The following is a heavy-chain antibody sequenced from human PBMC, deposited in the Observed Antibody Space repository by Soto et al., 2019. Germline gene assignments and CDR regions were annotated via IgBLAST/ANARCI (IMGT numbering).Heavy chain of an antibody. D-gene: IGHD2-15*01. CDR1: GFTFSSYA. J-gene: IGHJ4*02. CDR2: ISGSGGST. CDR3: AKDLGYCSGGSCLELFFPFDY. V-gene: IGHV3-23*01. Sequence: EVQLLESGGGLVQPGGSLRLSCAASGFTFSSYAMSWVRQAPGKGLEWVSAISGSGGSTYYADSVKGRFTISRDNSKNTLYLQMNSLRAEDTAVYYCAKDLGYCSGGSCLELFFPFDYWGQGTLVTVSS.